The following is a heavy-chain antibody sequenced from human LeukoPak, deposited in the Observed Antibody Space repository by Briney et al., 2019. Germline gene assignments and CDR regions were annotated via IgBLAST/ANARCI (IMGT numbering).Heavy chain of an antibody. V-gene: IGHV4-38-2*02. CDR3: ARHGGTRITLIEVYYFDS. Sequence: PSETLSLTCTVSGYSISSGYYWAWVRQPPEKGLEWIGSVYYTGGTNYSPSLKSQVTMSVDTSKNQFSLMLTSVTAADTAVYYCARHGGTRITLIEVYYFDSWGQGTLVTVSS. CDR1: GYSISSGYY. D-gene: IGHD4-11*01. CDR2: VYYTGGT. J-gene: IGHJ4*02.